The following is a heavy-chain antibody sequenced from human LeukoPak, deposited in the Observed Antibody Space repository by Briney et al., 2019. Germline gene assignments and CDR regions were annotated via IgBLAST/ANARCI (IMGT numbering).Heavy chain of an antibody. CDR3: AALSGLTYYFNY. J-gene: IGHJ4*02. CDR1: GGSISSYY. V-gene: IGHV4-59*01. Sequence: EPSETLSLTCTVSGGSISSYYWSWIRQPPGKGLEWIGYIYYSGSTNYNPSLKSRVTFSVDTSKHQFSLKLSSVTAADTAVYYCAALSGLTYYFNYWGQGTLVTVSS. CDR2: IYYSGST. D-gene: IGHD3-3*01.